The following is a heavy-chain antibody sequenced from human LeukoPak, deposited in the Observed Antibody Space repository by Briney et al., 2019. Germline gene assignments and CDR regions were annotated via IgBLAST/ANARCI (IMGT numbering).Heavy chain of an antibody. Sequence: SVKVSCKASGGTFSSYAISWVRQAPGQGLEWMRRIIPILGIANYAQKFQGRVTITADKSTSTAYMELSSLRSEDTAVYYCAREIRGYYYGSGSYLFLDYWGQGTLVTVSS. CDR1: GGTFSSYA. J-gene: IGHJ4*02. CDR3: AREIRGYYYGSGSYLFLDY. V-gene: IGHV1-69*04. D-gene: IGHD3-10*01. CDR2: IIPILGIA.